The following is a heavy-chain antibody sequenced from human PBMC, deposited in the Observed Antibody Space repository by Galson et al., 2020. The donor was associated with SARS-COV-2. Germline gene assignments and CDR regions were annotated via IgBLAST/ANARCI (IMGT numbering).Heavy chain of an antibody. D-gene: IGHD3-3*01. J-gene: IGHJ6*02. Sequence: TGGSLRLSCAASGFTFSSYEMNWVRQAPGKGLEWVSYISSSGSTIYYADPVKGRFTISRDNAKNSLYLQMNSLRAEDTAVYYCARDQGYDFWSGYSATYGMDVWGQGTTVTVTS. CDR1: GFTFSSYE. CDR3: ARDQGYDFWSGYSATYGMDV. CDR2: ISSSGSTI. V-gene: IGHV3-48*03.